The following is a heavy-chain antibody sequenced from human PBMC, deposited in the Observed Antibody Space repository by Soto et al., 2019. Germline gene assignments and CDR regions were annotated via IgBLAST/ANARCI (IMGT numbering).Heavy chain of an antibody. J-gene: IGHJ4*02. D-gene: IGHD6-19*01. CDR3: PTEPIAVAGTNVPY. CDR1: GFTFSSYA. CDR2: ISGSGGST. V-gene: IGHV3-23*01. Sequence: EVQLLESGGGLVQPGGSLRLSCAASGFTFSSYAMSWVRQAPGKGLEWVSAISGSGGSTYYADSVKGRFTISRDNSKKTLYLQMNSLRADDTAVYYFPTEPIAVAGTNVPYWGQGTLVTVSS.